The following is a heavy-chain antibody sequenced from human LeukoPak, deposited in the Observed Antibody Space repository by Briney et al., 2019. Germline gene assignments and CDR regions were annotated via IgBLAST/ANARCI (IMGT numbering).Heavy chain of an antibody. CDR3: AKDDSVNYYYFDY. D-gene: IGHD1-26*01. CDR2: IRFDGSNK. Sequence: PGGSLRLSCAASGFSFSSYCMHWVRQAPGKGLEWVAFIRFDGSNKYYAESVKGRFTISRDNSENTLYLQMNSLTTEDTAVYYCAKDDSVNYYYFDYWGQGTLVTVSS. CDR1: GFSFSSYC. J-gene: IGHJ4*02. V-gene: IGHV3-30*02.